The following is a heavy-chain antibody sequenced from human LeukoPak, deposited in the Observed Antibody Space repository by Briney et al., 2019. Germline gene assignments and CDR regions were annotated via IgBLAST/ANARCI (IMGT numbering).Heavy chain of an antibody. V-gene: IGHV3-7*03. CDR3: AKMTGSCSSTSCYTDYFDY. Sequence: GGSLRLSCAASGFSFRTYWMSWVRQAPGKGLEWVANIKPEGTQRFYVDSVKGRFTISRDNAKNSLYLQMNSLRAEDTAVYYCAKMTGSCSSTSCYTDYFDYWGQGTLVTVSS. CDR1: GFSFRTYW. D-gene: IGHD2-2*01. J-gene: IGHJ4*02. CDR2: IKPEGTQR.